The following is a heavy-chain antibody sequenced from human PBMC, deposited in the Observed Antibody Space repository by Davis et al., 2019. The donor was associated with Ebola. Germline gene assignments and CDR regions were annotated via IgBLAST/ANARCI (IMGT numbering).Heavy chain of an antibody. D-gene: IGHD2-2*02. J-gene: IGHJ5*02. V-gene: IGHV1-2*02. Sequence: ASVTVSCKASGYTFTGYYMHWVRQAPGQGLEWMGWINPNSGGTSYAQKFQGRVTMTRDTSISTAYMELSRLRSDDTAVYYCARDRPAAIRSVNWFDPWGQGTLVTVSS. CDR3: ARDRPAAIRSVNWFDP. CDR1: GYTFTGYY. CDR2: INPNSGGT.